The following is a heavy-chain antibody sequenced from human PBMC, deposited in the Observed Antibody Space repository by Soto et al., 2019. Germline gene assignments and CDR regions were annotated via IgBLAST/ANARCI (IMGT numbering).Heavy chain of an antibody. V-gene: IGHV4-31*03. CDR1: GGSISSGGYY. J-gene: IGHJ6*02. D-gene: IGHD3-10*01. CDR3: ARASMVRGVMYYGMDV. CDR2: IYYSGST. Sequence: RSLTCTVSGGSISSGGYYWSWIRQHPGKGLEWIGYIYYSGSTYYNPSLKSRVTISVDTSKNQFSLKLSSVTAADTAVYYCARASMVRGVMYYGMDVWGQGTTVTVSS.